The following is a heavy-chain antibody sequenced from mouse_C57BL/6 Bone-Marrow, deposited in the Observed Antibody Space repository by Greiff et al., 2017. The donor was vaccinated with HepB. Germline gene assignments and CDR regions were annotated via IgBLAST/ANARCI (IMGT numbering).Heavy chain of an antibody. CDR2: ISDGGSYT. J-gene: IGHJ1*03. CDR3: ARDGHYGRYFDV. CDR1: GFTFSSYA. D-gene: IGHD1-1*01. V-gene: IGHV5-4*01. Sequence: EVQGVESGGGLVKPGGSLKLSCAASGFTFSSYAMSWVRQTPEKRLEWVATISDGGSYTYYPDNVKGRFTISRDNAKNNLYLQMSHLKSEDTAMYYCARDGHYGRYFDVWGTGTTVTVSS.